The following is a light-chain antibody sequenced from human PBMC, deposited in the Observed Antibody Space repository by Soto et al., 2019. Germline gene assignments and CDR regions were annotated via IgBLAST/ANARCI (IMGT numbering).Light chain of an antibody. V-gene: IGKV1-5*01. Sequence: DIKMTQSPATLSASVGDRVTITCRASHTVSNCLAWYQQKPGKAPRLLIYDASILESGVPSRFSGSGSGTEFTLTTSSLQTDEFVASYSKLSTSHSSTFGQGTKVDI. CDR3: KLSTSHSST. CDR2: DAS. CDR1: HTVSNC. J-gene: IGKJ1*01.